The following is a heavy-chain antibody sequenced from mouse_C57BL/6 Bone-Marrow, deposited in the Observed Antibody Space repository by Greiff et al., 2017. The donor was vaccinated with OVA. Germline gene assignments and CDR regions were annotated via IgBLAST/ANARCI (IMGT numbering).Heavy chain of an antibody. CDR2: IWSGGST. CDR3: ASTVVAHYAMDY. D-gene: IGHD1-1*01. V-gene: IGHV2-2*01. CDR1: GFSLTSYG. J-gene: IGHJ4*01. Sequence: VQGVESGPGLVQPSQSLSITCTVSGFSLTSYGVHWVRQSPGKGLEWLGVIWSGGSTDYNAAFISRLSISKDNSKSQVFFKMNSLQADDTAIYYCASTVVAHYAMDYWGQGTSVTVSS.